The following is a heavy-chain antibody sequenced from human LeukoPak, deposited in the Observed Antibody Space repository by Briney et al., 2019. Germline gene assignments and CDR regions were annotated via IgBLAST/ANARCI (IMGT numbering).Heavy chain of an antibody. CDR2: IYTSGST. Sequence: SETLSLTCTVSGVSISSGSYYWSWIRQPAGKGLEWIGRIYTSGSTNYNPSLKSRVTISVDTSKHQFSLKLSSVTAADTAVYYCVRGSVEGLPLTFDYWGQGTLVTASS. J-gene: IGHJ4*02. D-gene: IGHD3-3*01. CDR3: VRGSVEGLPLTFDY. CDR1: GVSISSGSYY. V-gene: IGHV4-61*02.